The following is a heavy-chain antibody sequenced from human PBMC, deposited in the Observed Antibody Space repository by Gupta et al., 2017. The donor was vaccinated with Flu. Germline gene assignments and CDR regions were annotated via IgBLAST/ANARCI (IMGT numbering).Heavy chain of an antibody. V-gene: IGHV3-30*18. J-gene: IGHJ4*02. D-gene: IGHD6-19*01. CDR3: AKDRTLIAVAGPQVN. CDR1: GFTFSSYG. CDR2: ISYDGSNK. Sequence: QVQLVESGGGVVQPGRSLRLSCAASGFTFSSYGMHWVRQAPGKGLEWVAVISYDGSNKYYADSVKGRFTISRDNSKNTLYLQMNSLRAEDTAVYYCAKDRTLIAVAGPQVNWGQGTLVTVSS.